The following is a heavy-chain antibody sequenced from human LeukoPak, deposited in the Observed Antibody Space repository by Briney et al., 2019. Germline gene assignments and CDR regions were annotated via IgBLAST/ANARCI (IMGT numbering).Heavy chain of an antibody. CDR2: IDPSGGST. CDR3: ARGLATYYYDSSGYYYFDY. Sequence: ASVKVSCKASGYTFTSYYMHWVRQAPGQGLEWMGIIDPSGGSTSYAQKFQGRVTMTRDTSTSTVYMELSSLRSEDTAVYYCARGLATYYYDSSGYYYFDYWGQGTLVTVSS. D-gene: IGHD3-22*01. J-gene: IGHJ4*02. V-gene: IGHV1-46*01. CDR1: GYTFTSYY.